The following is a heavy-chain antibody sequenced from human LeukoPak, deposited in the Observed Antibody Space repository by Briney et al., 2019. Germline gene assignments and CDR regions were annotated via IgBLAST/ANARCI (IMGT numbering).Heavy chain of an antibody. CDR3: ARATDYDFWSGYFAWFDP. D-gene: IGHD3-3*01. Sequence: PSETLSLTCAVYGGSFSGYYWSWIRQPPGKGLEWIGEIKHSGSTNYNPSLKSRVTISVDTSKNQFSLKLSSVTATDTAVYYCARATDYDFWSGYFAWFDPWGQGTLVTVSS. CDR1: GGSFSGYY. CDR2: IKHSGST. J-gene: IGHJ5*02. V-gene: IGHV4-34*01.